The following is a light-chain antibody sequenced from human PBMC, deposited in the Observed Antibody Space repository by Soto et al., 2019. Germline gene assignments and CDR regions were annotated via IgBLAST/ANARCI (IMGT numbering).Light chain of an antibody. CDR2: AES. CDR1: QGIRND. J-gene: IGKJ1*01. CDR3: QQYHNYPRT. Sequence: AIQMTQSPSSLSASVGDRVTTSCRASQGIRNDLAWYQQKPGRDTKLMIFAESNLQSGVPSRFSVSVSGTDFTLTIRNLQPDDVATYFCQQYHNYPRTVGQ. V-gene: IGKV1-6*01.